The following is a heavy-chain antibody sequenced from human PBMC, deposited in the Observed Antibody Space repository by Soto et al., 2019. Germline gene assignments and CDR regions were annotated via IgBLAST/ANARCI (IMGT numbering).Heavy chain of an antibody. CDR3: AREGWGYSYGAFDY. D-gene: IGHD5-18*01. V-gene: IGHV4-31*03. J-gene: IGHJ4*02. Sequence: PSETLSLTCTVSGGSISSGGYYWSWIRQHPGKGLEWIGYIYYSGSTYYNPSLKSRVTISVDTSKNQFSLKLSSVTAADTAVYYCAREGWGYSYGAFDYWGQGTLVTVSS. CDR2: IYYSGST. CDR1: GGSISSGGYY.